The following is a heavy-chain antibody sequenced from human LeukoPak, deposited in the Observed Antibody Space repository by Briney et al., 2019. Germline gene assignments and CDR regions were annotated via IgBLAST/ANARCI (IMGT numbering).Heavy chain of an antibody. CDR2: SIPVFGTT. D-gene: IGHD1-26*01. CDR1: GDIXSMYG. Sequence: SVKVSCKTSGDIXSMYGICWVRQAPGQGLEWMGGSIPVFGTTNYAQKFQGRVTITADGSTSTAYMELSSLGSEDTAVYFCATEGGRYFIEEWGEGTLVTVSS. J-gene: IGHJ4*02. V-gene: IGHV1-69*13. CDR3: ATEGGRYFIEE.